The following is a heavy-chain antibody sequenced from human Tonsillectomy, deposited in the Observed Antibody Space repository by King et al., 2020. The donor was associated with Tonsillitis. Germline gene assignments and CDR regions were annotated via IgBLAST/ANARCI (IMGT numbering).Heavy chain of an antibody. Sequence: VQLVESGGGVVQPGRSLRLSCAASGFTLSSYAMHWVRQAPGKGLEWVAVISYDGSNKYYAESVKGRFTLSRDNSKNTLYLQMISLRAEDTAVYYGARDWYCSGGSCYSSWFDPWGQGTLVTVSS. D-gene: IGHD2-15*01. J-gene: IGHJ5*02. CDR2: ISYDGSNK. CDR1: GFTLSSYA. CDR3: ARDWYCSGGSCYSSWFDP. V-gene: IGHV3-30*01.